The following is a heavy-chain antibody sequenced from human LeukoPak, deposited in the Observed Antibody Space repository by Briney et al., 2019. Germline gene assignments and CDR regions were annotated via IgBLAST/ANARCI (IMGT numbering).Heavy chain of an antibody. Sequence: ASVKVSCKASGYTFTSYDINWVRQATGQGLEWMGWMNPNSGNTGYAQKFQGRVTMTRNTSISTAYMELSSLRSEDTAVYYCARATVTELDFYYWGQGTLATVSS. CDR2: MNPNSGNT. D-gene: IGHD4-17*01. CDR1: GYTFTSYD. V-gene: IGHV1-8*01. J-gene: IGHJ4*02. CDR3: ARATVTELDFYY.